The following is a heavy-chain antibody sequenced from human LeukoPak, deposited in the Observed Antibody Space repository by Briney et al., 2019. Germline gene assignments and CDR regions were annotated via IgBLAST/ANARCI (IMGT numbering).Heavy chain of an antibody. V-gene: IGHV3-21*04. Sequence: PGGSLRLSCAASGFTFSSYSMNWVRQAPGTGLEWVSSISSTSTYITYADSVKGRFTISRDNANNSMYLQMDSLRAEDTAVYYCARVSGYCSGGACYSRRHFDHWGQGTLVTVSS. CDR2: ISSTSTYI. CDR3: ARVSGYCSGGACYSRRHFDH. CDR1: GFTFSSYS. D-gene: IGHD2-15*01. J-gene: IGHJ4*02.